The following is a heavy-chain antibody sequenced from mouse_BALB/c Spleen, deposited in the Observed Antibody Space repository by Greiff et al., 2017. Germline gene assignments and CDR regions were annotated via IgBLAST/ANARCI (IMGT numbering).Heavy chain of an antibody. CDR3: ARHPPHFDY. CDR2: ISSGGSYT. V-gene: IGHV5-9-3*01. Sequence: DVKLVESGGGLVKPGGSLKLSCAASGFTFSSYAMSWVRQTPEKRLEWVATISSGGSYTYYPDSVKGRFTISRDNAKNTLYLQMSSLRSEDTAMYYCARHPPHFDYWGQGTTLTVSS. J-gene: IGHJ2*01. CDR1: GFTFSSYA.